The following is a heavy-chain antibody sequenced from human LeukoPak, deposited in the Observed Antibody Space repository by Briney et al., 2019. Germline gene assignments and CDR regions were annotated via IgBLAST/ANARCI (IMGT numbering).Heavy chain of an antibody. CDR3: AKCARIDWLPIDY. CDR1: GFSFSNYA. J-gene: IGHJ4*02. Sequence: GGSLRLSCAASGFSFSNYAMTWVRQAPGKGLGWVSGISGGGGSTYYADFVKGRFTISRDNSKNTVYLQMNSLRAEDTAVYYCAKCARIDWLPIDYWGQGTLVTVSS. D-gene: IGHD3-9*01. CDR2: ISGGGGST. V-gene: IGHV3-23*01.